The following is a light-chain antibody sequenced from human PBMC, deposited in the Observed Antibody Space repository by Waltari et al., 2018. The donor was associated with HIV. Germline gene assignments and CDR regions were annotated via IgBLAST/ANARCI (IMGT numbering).Light chain of an antibody. J-gene: IGLJ1*01. Sequence: YELTQPPSVSVSPGQTASITCSGDQLGDKFPCWYQQKPGQSPVLLIYQENKRPSGSPDRFSGSISGNTATLTNSGTQTLDEGDYYCQAWDSNSNVFGPGTKVTVL. CDR1: QLGDKF. V-gene: IGLV3-1*01. CDR2: QEN. CDR3: QAWDSNSNV.